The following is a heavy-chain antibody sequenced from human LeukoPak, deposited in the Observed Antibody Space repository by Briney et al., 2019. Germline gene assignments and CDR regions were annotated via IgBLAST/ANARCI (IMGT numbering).Heavy chain of an antibody. CDR3: ATLGGITMVRGVPVDAFDL. V-gene: IGHV3-23*01. CDR1: GFTFSSYA. J-gene: IGHJ3*01. D-gene: IGHD3-10*01. Sequence: QPGGSLRLSCAASGFTFSSYAMSWVRQAPGKGLEWVTAISGGGGSTYYADSVKGRFTISSDNAKNSLYLQMNSLRAEDTAVYYCATLGGITMVRGVPVDAFDLWGQGTMVTVSS. CDR2: ISGGGGST.